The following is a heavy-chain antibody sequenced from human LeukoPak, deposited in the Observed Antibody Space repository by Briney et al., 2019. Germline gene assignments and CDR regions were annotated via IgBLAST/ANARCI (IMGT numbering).Heavy chain of an antibody. J-gene: IGHJ1*01. D-gene: IGHD6-13*01. V-gene: IGHV4-4*07. CDR2: IYTSGST. CDR1: GGSISIYY. CDR3: AREVSSSWYPTTYFQH. Sequence: SETLSLTCTVSGGSISIYYWNWIRQPAGKRLEWIGRIYTSGSTNYNPSLKSRVTISVDTSKNQFSLKLSSVTAADTAVYYCAREVSSSWYPTTYFQHWGQGTLVTVSS.